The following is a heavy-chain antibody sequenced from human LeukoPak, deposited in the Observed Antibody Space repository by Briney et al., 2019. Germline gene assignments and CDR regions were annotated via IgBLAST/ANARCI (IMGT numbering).Heavy chain of an antibody. V-gene: IGHV3-23*01. CDR1: GFTFRTYG. CDR2: ISGTGETT. D-gene: IGHD3-10*01. Sequence: GGSLRLSCVGTGFTFRTYGMTWVRQAPGKGLEWVSLISGTGETTFYADSVKGRFTISRDNSKNTVYLQMNSLRAEDTAVYFCAKDYEPLVGVNRWGDWFDPWGQGTLVTVSS. J-gene: IGHJ5*02. CDR3: AKDYEPLVGVNRWGDWFDP.